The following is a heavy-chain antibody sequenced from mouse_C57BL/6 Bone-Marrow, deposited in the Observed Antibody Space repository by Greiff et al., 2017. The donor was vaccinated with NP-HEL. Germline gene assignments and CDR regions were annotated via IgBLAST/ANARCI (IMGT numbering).Heavy chain of an antibody. CDR2: IDPSDSYT. CDR3: ARWWLLRAMDY. CDR1: GYTFTSYW. V-gene: IGHV1-59*01. Sequence: QVQLKQPGAELVRPGTSVKLSCKASGYTFTSYWMHWVKQRPGQGLEWIGVIDPSDSYTNYNQKFKGKATLTVDTSSSTAYMQLSSLTSEDSAVYYCARWWLLRAMDYWGQGTSVTVSS. J-gene: IGHJ4*01. D-gene: IGHD2-3*01.